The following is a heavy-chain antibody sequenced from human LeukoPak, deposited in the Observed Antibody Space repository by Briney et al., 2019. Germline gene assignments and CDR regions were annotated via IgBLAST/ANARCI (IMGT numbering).Heavy chain of an antibody. CDR2: INPSGGST. Sequence: GASVKVSCKASGYTFTSYYMHWVRQAPGQGLEWMGIINPSGGSTSYAQKFQGRVTMTRDMSTCTVYMELSSLRSEDTAVYYCARDSYDILTGYYPDVFDYWGQGTLVTVSS. CDR3: ARDSYDILTGYYPDVFDY. D-gene: IGHD3-9*01. V-gene: IGHV1-46*01. J-gene: IGHJ4*02. CDR1: GYTFTSYY.